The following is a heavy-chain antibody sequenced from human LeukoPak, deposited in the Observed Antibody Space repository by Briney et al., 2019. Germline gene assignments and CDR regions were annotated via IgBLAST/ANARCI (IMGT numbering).Heavy chain of an antibody. J-gene: IGHJ4*02. V-gene: IGHV1-3*01. D-gene: IGHD2-21*02. Sequence: ASVKVSCKASGYTFTSYVMHWVRQAPGQRLEWMGWINAGNGNTKYSQKFQGRVTITRDTSASTAYMELSSLRSEDTAVYYCARVGAYCGGDCWAGVDYWGQGTLVTVSS. CDR1: GYTFTSYV. CDR2: INAGNGNT. CDR3: ARVGAYCGGDCWAGVDY.